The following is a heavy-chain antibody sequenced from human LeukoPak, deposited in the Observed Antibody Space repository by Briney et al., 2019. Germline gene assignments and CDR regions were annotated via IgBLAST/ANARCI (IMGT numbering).Heavy chain of an antibody. D-gene: IGHD3-3*01. J-gene: IGHJ3*02. V-gene: IGHV3-30*02. Sequence: GGSLRLSCAASGFTFSSYGMRWVRQAPGKGLEWVAFIRYDGSNKYYADSVKGRFTISRDNSKNTLYLQMNSLRAEDTAVYYCAKFPVSRFLEWSDKGAFDIWGQGTMVTVSS. CDR2: IRYDGSNK. CDR1: GFTFSSYG. CDR3: AKFPVSRFLEWSDKGAFDI.